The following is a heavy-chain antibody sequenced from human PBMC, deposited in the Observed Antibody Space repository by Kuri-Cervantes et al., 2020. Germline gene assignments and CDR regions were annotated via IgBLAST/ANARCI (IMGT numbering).Heavy chain of an antibody. J-gene: IGHJ4*02. V-gene: IGHV1-3*01. Sequence: ASVKVSCKASGYTFTNYLMHWVRQAPGQRLEWMGWINPSNGDTFYSQQFQGRVAMTRDTSTSTVYMELSSLRSEDTAIYYCARDNIAVTGTPPDFDYWGQGTLVTVSS. D-gene: IGHD6-19*01. CDR2: INPSNGDT. CDR1: GYTFTNYL. CDR3: ARDNIAVTGTPPDFDY.